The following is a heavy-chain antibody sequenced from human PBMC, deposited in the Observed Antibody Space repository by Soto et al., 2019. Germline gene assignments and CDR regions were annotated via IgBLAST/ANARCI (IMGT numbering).Heavy chain of an antibody. CDR1: GFTFDDYA. Sequence: GGSLRLSCAASGFTFDDYAMHWVRPAPGKGLEWVSGISWNSGSIGYADSVKGRFTISRDNAKNSLYLQMNSLRAEDTALYYCAKEGYSSSSYFPIGAFDIWGQGTMVTVSS. CDR2: ISWNSGSI. J-gene: IGHJ3*02. D-gene: IGHD6-6*01. V-gene: IGHV3-9*01. CDR3: AKEGYSSSSYFPIGAFDI.